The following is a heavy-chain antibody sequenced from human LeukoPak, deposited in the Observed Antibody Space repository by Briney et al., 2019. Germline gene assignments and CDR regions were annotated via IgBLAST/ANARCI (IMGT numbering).Heavy chain of an antibody. D-gene: IGHD6-6*01. CDR3: ARSEYSFDY. CDR1: GFTFSSFW. V-gene: IGHV3-74*03. CDR2: INSDGSSA. Sequence: GGSLRLSCAASGFTFSSFWMHWVRQVPGKGLVWVLRINSDGSSATYADSVKGRFTISRDNAKNTLYLQMNSLRAEDTAVYYCARSEYSFDYWGQGSLVTVSS. J-gene: IGHJ4*02.